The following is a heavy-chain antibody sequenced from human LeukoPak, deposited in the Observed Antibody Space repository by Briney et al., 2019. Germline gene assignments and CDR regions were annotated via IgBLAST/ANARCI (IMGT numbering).Heavy chain of an antibody. CDR1: GYTFTSYA. CDR3: ARDRAYYYDSSGYFWFDP. V-gene: IGHV1-46*01. J-gene: IGHJ5*02. D-gene: IGHD3-22*01. Sequence: ASVKVSCKASGYTFTSYAMNWVRQAPGQGLEWMGIINPSGGSTSYAQKFQGRVTMTRDTSTSTVYMELSSLRSEDTAVYYCARDRAYYYDSSGYFWFDPWGQGTLVTVSS. CDR2: INPSGGST.